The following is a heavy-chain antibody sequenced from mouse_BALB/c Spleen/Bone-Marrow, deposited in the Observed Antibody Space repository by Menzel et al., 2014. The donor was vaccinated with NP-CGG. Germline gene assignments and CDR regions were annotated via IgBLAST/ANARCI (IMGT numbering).Heavy chain of an antibody. V-gene: IGHV14-3*02. CDR3: VRSREYYFDY. D-gene: IGHD1-1*01. CDR1: GFNIKDTY. CDR2: IDPANGNT. Sequence: EVQLQQSGAELVKPGASVKLSCTASGFNIKDTYMHWVKQRPEQGLEWLGRIDPANGNTKYDPNFQGKATIPADTSSNTAYLQLSSLTSEDTAVYYCVRSREYYFDYWGQGTTLTVSS. J-gene: IGHJ2*01.